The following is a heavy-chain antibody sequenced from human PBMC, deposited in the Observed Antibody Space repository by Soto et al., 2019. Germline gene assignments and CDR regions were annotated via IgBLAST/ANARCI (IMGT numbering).Heavy chain of an antibody. CDR2: ISGSGGST. V-gene: IGHV3-23*01. CDR3: AKDLKRPPYYDILTGYYPPWP. D-gene: IGHD3-9*01. Sequence: PGGSLRISCAASGFTFSSYAMSWVRQAPGKGLEWVSAISGSGGSTYYADSVKGRFTISRDNSKNTLYLQMNSLRAEDTAVYYCAKDLKRPPYYDILTGYYPPWPWGQGILVIVSS. J-gene: IGHJ5*02. CDR1: GFTFSSYA.